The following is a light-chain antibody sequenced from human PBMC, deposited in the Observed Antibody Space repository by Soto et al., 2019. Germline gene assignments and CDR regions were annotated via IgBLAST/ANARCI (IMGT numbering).Light chain of an antibody. CDR1: QNINSN. Sequence: EILMTQSPLTLSVSPGEGATLSCRASQNINSNLAWYQQRPGQAPRVLIYGASSRASGIPDRFSGSGSGTDFTLTINRLEPDDFAVYYCQQYKEWPPLTFGGGTRVESK. CDR3: QQYKEWPPLT. J-gene: IGKJ4*01. CDR2: GAS. V-gene: IGKV3D-15*01.